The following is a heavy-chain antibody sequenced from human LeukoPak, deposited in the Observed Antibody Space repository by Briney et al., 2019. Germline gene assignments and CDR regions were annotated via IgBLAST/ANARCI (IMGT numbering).Heavy chain of an antibody. Sequence: SETLSLTCTVSGGSISSYYWSWIRQPPGKGLEWIGYIYYSGSTNYNPSLKSRVTISVDTSKNQFSLKLSSVTAADTAVYYCARRLTTGTNDYWGQGTLVTVSS. D-gene: IGHD1-7*01. CDR3: ARRLTTGTNDY. J-gene: IGHJ4*02. V-gene: IGHV4-59*01. CDR2: IYYSGST. CDR1: GGSISSYY.